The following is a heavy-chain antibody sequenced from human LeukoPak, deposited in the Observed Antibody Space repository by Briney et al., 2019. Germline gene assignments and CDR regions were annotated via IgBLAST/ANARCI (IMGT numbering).Heavy chain of an antibody. D-gene: IGHD3-3*01. CDR1: GGSFSGYY. CDR3: ASRRFLEWLAFDY. J-gene: IGHJ4*02. V-gene: IGHV4-34*01. Sequence: SETLSLTCAVYGGSFSGYYWSWIRQPPGKGLEWIGYIYHSGSTYYNPSLKSRVTISVDRSKNQFSLKLSSVTAADTAVYYCASRRFLEWLAFDYWGQGTLVTVSS. CDR2: IYHSGST.